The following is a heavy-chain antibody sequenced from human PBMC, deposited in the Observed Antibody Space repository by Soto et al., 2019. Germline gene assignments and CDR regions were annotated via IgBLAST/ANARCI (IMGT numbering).Heavy chain of an antibody. CDR1: GFTFSSYA. D-gene: IGHD6-6*01. CDR2: ISYDGSNK. CDR3: ARVQLGKPLPKYSSSSGYYYGMDV. J-gene: IGHJ6*02. Sequence: GGSLRLSCAASGFTFSSYAMHWVRQAPGKGLEWVAVISYDGSNKYYADSVKGRFTISRDNSKNTLYLQMNSLRAEDTAVYYCARVQLGKPLPKYSSSSGYYYGMDVWGQGTTVTVSS. V-gene: IGHV3-30-3*01.